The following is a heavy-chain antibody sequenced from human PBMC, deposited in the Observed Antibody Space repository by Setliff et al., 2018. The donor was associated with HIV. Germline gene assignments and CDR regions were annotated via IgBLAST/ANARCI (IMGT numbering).Heavy chain of an antibody. Sequence: QPGGSLRLSCAASGFTFSSFGMHWVRQAPGKGLEWVAVIWYDGINKNYGDSVKGRFTVSRDNSKNTVYLQMNSLRLEDTALYYCAKADDGAAAGPAPWGQGTLVTVSS. J-gene: IGHJ5*02. V-gene: IGHV3-30*02. CDR2: IWYDGINK. CDR1: GFTFSSFG. D-gene: IGHD6-13*01. CDR3: AKADDGAAAGPAP.